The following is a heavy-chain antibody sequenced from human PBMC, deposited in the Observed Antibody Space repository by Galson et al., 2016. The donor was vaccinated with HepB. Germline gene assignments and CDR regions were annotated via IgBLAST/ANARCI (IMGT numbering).Heavy chain of an antibody. V-gene: IGHV3-23*01. CDR1: GITFSSYA. CDR2: IKSYGGST. J-gene: IGHJ4*02. Sequence: SLRLSCAVSGITFSSYAMSWVRQAPGKGPEWVSTIKSYGGSTDHADSVQGRFTISRDNSKNTLSLQMNSLRAEDTATYYCAIDPSHWIENPFALWGQGTLVTVSS. D-gene: IGHD2-2*03. CDR3: AIDPSHWIENPFAL.